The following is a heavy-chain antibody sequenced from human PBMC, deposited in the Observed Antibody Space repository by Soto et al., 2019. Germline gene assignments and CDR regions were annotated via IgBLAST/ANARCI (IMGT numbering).Heavy chain of an antibody. D-gene: IGHD3-22*01. V-gene: IGHV3-23*01. CDR2: ISGSGGST. J-gene: IGHJ4*02. CDR1: GFTFSSYA. Sequence: GGSLRLSCAASGFTFSSYAMSWVRQAPGKGLEWVSAISGSGGSTYYADSVKGRFTISRDNSKNTLYLQMNSLRAEDTAVYYCASAGVYYYDGSGYYYDYWGQGTLVTVSS. CDR3: ASAGVYYYDGSGYYYDY.